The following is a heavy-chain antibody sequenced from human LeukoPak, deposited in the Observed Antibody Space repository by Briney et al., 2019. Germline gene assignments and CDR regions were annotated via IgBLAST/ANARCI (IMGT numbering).Heavy chain of an antibody. J-gene: IGHJ5*02. CDR3: ARGRSDFWSGLPPHPQTPRRLNWFDP. Sequence: SETLSLTCAVYGGSFSGYYWSWIRQPPGKGLEWIGEINHSGSTNYNPSLKSRVTISVDTSKNQFSLKLSSVTAADTAVYYCARGRSDFWSGLPPHPQTPRRLNWFDPWGQGTLVTVSS. D-gene: IGHD3-3*01. CDR2: INHSGST. CDR1: GGSFSGYY. V-gene: IGHV4-34*01.